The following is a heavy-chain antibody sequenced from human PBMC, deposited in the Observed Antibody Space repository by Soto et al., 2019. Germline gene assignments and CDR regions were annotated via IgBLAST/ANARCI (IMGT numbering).Heavy chain of an antibody. J-gene: IGHJ4*02. CDR3: ARGRVYLDY. Sequence: PGGSLRLSCAASGFPVSSNYMSWVRQSPGKGLEWVSVIYSGGSTTFYADSVKGRFTISRDNSKSTLYLQMNSLRAEDTAVYYCARGRVYLDYWGQGILVTVSS. CDR1: GFPVSSNY. V-gene: IGHV3-66*01. CDR2: IYSGGST. D-gene: IGHD2-8*01.